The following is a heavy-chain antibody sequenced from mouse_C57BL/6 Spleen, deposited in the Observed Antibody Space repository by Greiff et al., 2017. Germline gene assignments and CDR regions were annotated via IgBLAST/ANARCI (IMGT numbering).Heavy chain of an antibody. V-gene: IGHV5-16*01. Sequence: EVKVVESEGGLVQPGSSMKLSCTASGFTFSDYYMAWVRQVPEKGLEWVANINYDGSSTYYLDSLKSRFIISGDNAKNILYLQMSSLKSEDTATYYCARDRRDGYYGAMDYWGQGTSVTVSS. CDR2: INYDGSST. J-gene: IGHJ4*01. CDR3: ARDRRDGYYGAMDY. D-gene: IGHD2-3*01. CDR1: GFTFSDYY.